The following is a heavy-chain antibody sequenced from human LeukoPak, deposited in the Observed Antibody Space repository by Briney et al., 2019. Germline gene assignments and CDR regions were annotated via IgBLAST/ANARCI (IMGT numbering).Heavy chain of an antibody. Sequence: GGSLRLSCAASGFTFSTFWMSWVRQAPGKGLEWVANIKQDGSEKYYVDSVKGRFTISRDNAKNSLYLQMNSLRAEDTAVYYCARVPWSSVTILDCWGQGTLVTVSS. V-gene: IGHV3-7*01. CDR1: GFTFSTFW. J-gene: IGHJ4*02. CDR2: IKQDGSEK. CDR3: ARVPWSSVTILDC. D-gene: IGHD3-10*01.